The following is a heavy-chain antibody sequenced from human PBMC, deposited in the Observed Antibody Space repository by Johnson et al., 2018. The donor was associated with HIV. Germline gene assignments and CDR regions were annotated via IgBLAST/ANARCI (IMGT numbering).Heavy chain of an antibody. V-gene: IGHV3-30*03. D-gene: IGHD3-22*01. CDR2: ISYDGSNK. J-gene: IGHJ3*02. CDR1: GFTFSSYG. Sequence: QVQLVESGGGVVQPGRSLRLSCAASGFTFSSYGMHWVRQAPGKGLEWVAVISYDGSNKYYVDSVKGRFTISRDNAKNSLYLQMNSLRAEDTAVYYCARAGLTYYYDSSGYYWGAFDIWGQGTMVTVSS. CDR3: ARAGLTYYYDSSGYYWGAFDI.